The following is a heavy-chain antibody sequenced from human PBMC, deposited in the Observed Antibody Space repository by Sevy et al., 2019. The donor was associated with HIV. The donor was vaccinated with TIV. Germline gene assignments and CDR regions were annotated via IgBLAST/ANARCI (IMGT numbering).Heavy chain of an antibody. D-gene: IGHD2-8*01. CDR1: GGTFSSYA. V-gene: IGHV1-69*13. CDR3: ARGPVGYCTNGVCYPAGFDY. J-gene: IGHJ4*02. CDR2: IIPIFGTA. Sequence: ASVKVSCKASGGTFSSYAISWVRQAPGQGLEWMGGIIPIFGTANYAQKFQGRVTITADESTSTAYMVLSSLRSEDTAVYYCARGPVGYCTNGVCYPAGFDYWGQGTLVTVSS.